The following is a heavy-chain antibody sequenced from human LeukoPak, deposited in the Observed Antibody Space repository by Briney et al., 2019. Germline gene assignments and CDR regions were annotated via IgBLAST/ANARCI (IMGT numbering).Heavy chain of an antibody. CDR1: GFLFSSYE. CDR3: ARDSYYGGTQDY. Sequence: GWSLRLSCAASGFLFSSYEMNWVRQAPGKGLEWVSYISTSGGTIYYADSVKGRFTISRDNAKNSLYLQMNSLRAEDTAVYYCARDSYYGGTQDYWGQGTLVTVSS. V-gene: IGHV3-48*03. CDR2: ISTSGGTI. D-gene: IGHD4-23*01. J-gene: IGHJ4*02.